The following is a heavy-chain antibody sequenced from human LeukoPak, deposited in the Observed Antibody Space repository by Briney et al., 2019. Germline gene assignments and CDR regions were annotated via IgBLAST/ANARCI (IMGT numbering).Heavy chain of an antibody. V-gene: IGHV1-46*01. CDR1: GYTFTSHY. D-gene: IGHD4-23*01. CDR2: INPSGGNT. CDR3: ARGERWDDAFDI. Sequence: ASVKVSCKASGYTFTSHYMHWVRQAPGRGLEWMGVINPSGGNTNYAQYFQGRVTMTMDTSTSTVYMELSSLNSEDTAVYFCARGERWDDAFDIWGQGTMVTVSS. J-gene: IGHJ3*02.